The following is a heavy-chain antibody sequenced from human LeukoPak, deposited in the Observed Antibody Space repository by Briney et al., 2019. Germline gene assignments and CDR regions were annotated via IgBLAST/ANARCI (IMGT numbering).Heavy chain of an antibody. Sequence: SETLSLTCTVSGGSISSYYWSWIRQPPGKGLEWIGYIYYSGSTNYNPSLKSRVTISVDTSKNQFSLKLSSVTAADTAVYYCARASAGVISKRGAFDIWGQGTMVTVSS. CDR1: GGSISSYY. CDR3: ARASAGVISKRGAFDI. CDR2: IYYSGST. V-gene: IGHV4-59*08. D-gene: IGHD3-10*01. J-gene: IGHJ3*02.